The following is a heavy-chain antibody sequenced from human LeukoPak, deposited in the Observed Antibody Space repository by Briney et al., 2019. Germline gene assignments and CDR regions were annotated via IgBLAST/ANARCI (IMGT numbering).Heavy chain of an antibody. CDR1: GYTFTSYA. J-gene: IGHJ4*02. CDR3: AREGIAAVSPFDY. D-gene: IGHD6-6*01. V-gene: IGHV1-3*01. Sequence: ASVKVSCKASGYTFTSYAVHWVRQAPGQRLEWMGWINAGNGNTKYSQKFQGRVTITRDTSASTAYMELSSLRSEDTAVYYCAREGIAAVSPFDYWGQGTLVTVSS. CDR2: INAGNGNT.